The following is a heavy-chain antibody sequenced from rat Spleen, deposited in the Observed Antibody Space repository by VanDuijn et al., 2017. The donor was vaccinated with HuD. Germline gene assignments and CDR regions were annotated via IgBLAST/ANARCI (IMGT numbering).Heavy chain of an antibody. J-gene: IGHJ2*01. V-gene: IGHV5-58*01. CDR3: AVAGYGY. CDR1: GFTFSRYW. Sequence: EVQLAETGGGLVQPGRSLKLSCVASGFTFSRYWMYWVRQAPGKGMEWVSSISKDGGTTYYPDSVKGRFTISRENAENPVYLQMNSLRSEDTATYYCAVAGYGYWGQGVMVTVSS. D-gene: IGHD4-3*01. CDR2: ISKDGGTT.